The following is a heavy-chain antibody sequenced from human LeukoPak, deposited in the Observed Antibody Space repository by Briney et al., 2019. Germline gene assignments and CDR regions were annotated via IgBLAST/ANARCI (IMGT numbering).Heavy chain of an antibody. V-gene: IGHV1-46*01. CDR3: AGDELWFGELSGYYYYGMDV. CDR1: GYTFTSYY. CDR2: INPSGGST. J-gene: IGHJ6*02. D-gene: IGHD3-10*01. Sequence: ASVKVSCKASGYTFTSYYMHWVRQAPGQGLEWMGIINPSGGSTSYAQKFQGRVTMTRDTSTSTVYMELSSLRSEDTAVYYCAGDELWFGELSGYYYYGMDVWGQGTTVTVSS.